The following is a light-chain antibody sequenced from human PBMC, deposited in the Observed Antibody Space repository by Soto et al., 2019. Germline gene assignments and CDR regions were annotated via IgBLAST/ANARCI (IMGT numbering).Light chain of an antibody. CDR1: QGILDY. J-gene: IGKJ1*01. Sequence: DIQMTQSPAFLSASVGVRVTITCRASQGILDYVAWFQQKPGKAPNLLLYAASTLQSGVPSRFSGSGSGTDFTLTISSLQPEDVATYYCQKYTPAPQTFGQGTKVEIK. CDR3: QKYTPAPQT. V-gene: IGKV1-27*01. CDR2: AAS.